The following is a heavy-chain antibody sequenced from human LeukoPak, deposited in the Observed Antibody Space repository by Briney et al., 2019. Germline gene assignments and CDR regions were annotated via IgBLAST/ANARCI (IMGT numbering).Heavy chain of an antibody. CDR3: AKSSGWYYFDY. CDR2: ISWNSGSI. Sequence: GGSLRLSCAASGFTFDDYAMRWVRQAPGKGLEWVSGISWNSGSIGYADSVKGRFTISRDNAKNSLYLQMNSLRAEDTALYYCAKSSGWYYFDYWGQGTLVTVSS. J-gene: IGHJ4*02. D-gene: IGHD6-19*01. CDR1: GFTFDDYA. V-gene: IGHV3-9*01.